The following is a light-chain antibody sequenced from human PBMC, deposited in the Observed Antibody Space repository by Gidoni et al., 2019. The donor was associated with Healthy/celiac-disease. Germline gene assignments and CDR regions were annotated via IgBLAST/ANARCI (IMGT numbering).Light chain of an antibody. CDR3: QQSYSTPRT. CDR2: AAS. J-gene: IGKJ2*01. V-gene: IGKV1-39*01. CDR1: ASISSY. Sequence: DVQITQSPSSRSASVGDRVTITCPASASISSYLNCYQQKPGKAPKLLIYAASSLQSGVPSRFSGSGSGTDFTLTISSLQPEDFATYYCQQSYSTPRTFGHGTKLEIK.